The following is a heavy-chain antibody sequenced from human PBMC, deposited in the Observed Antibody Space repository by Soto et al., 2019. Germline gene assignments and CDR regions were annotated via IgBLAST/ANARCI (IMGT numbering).Heavy chain of an antibody. D-gene: IGHD6-6*01. CDR2: INAGNGNT. CDR1: GYTFTSYS. CDR3: ARAPGGSSSFVDY. V-gene: IGHV1-3*05. Sequence: QVQLVQSGAEEKKPGASVKVSCKASGYTFTSYSMHWVRQAPGQRLEWMGWINAGNGNTKYSQKFQGRVTITRDTSASTAYMELSSLRSEDTAVYYCARAPGGSSSFVDYWGQGTLVTVSS. J-gene: IGHJ4*02.